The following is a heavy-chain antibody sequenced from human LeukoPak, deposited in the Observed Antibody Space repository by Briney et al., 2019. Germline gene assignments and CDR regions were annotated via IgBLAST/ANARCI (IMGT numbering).Heavy chain of an antibody. CDR1: GGSVISGGYY. CDR3: ARVPISTTARGYFDY. D-gene: IGHD4-17*01. J-gene: IGHJ4*02. CDR2: IYYSGST. Sequence: SETLSLTCTVSGGSVISGGYYWSWIWPPPGKGLEWIVYIYYSGSTTYNPSLKSRVTISVDTSKNKFSLKLSSVTAADTAVYYCARVPISTTARGYFDYWGQGTLVTVSS. V-gene: IGHV4-61*08.